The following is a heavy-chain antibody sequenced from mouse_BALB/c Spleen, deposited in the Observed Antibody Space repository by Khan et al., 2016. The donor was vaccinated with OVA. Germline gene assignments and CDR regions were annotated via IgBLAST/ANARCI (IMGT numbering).Heavy chain of an antibody. V-gene: IGHV1-18*01. CDR1: GYTFTEYT. CDR2: INPKNGGT. J-gene: IGHJ4*01. CDR3: ARDAGHY. Sequence: EVQLQQSGPELVKPGASVKISCKTSGYTFTEYTVHWVKQSFGKSLDWIGVINPKNGGTAYNQKFKGKATLTVDKSSSTAYMEFRSLTSEDSAVYYSARDAGHYWGQGPSVPVPS. D-gene: IGHD3-3*01.